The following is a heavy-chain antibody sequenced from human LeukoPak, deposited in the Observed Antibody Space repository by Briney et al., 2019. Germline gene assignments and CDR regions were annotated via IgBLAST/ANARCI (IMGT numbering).Heavy chain of an antibody. Sequence: SQTLSLTCTVSGGSISSGGYYCSWIRQHPGKGLEWIGYIYYSGSTYYNPSLKSRVTISVDTSKNQFSLKLSSVTAADTAVYYCARLPSGYPDWFDPWGQGSLVTVSS. CDR2: IYYSGST. CDR1: GGSISSGGYY. V-gene: IGHV4-31*03. D-gene: IGHD3-9*01. J-gene: IGHJ5*02. CDR3: ARLPSGYPDWFDP.